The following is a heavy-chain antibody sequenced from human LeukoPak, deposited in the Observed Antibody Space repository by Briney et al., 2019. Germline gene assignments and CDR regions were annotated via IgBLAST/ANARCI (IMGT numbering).Heavy chain of an antibody. CDR2: INHNGNVN. CDR1: GFTFSSYW. CDR3: ARYSGSYYYPPAWDL. Sequence: GGSLRLSCAASGFTFSSYWMNWARQAPGKGLEWVASINHNGNVNYYVDSVKGRFTISRDNAKNSLYLQMDSLRADDTAVYYCARYSGSYYYPPAWDLWGQGTLVTVSS. D-gene: IGHD1-26*01. V-gene: IGHV3-7*03. J-gene: IGHJ4*02.